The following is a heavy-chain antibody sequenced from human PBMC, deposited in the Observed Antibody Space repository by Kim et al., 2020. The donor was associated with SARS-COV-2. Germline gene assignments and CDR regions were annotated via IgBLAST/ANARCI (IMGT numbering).Heavy chain of an antibody. V-gene: IGHV4-34*01. Sequence: SETLSLTCAVYGGSFSGYYWSWIRQPPGKGLEWIGEINHSGSTNYNPSLKSRVTISVDTSKNQFSLKLSSVTAADTAVYYCARGPGTYIAARLLPYYYYG. CDR3: ARGPGTYIAARLLPYYYYG. CDR2: INHSGST. J-gene: IGHJ6*01. CDR1: GGSFSGYY. D-gene: IGHD6-6*01.